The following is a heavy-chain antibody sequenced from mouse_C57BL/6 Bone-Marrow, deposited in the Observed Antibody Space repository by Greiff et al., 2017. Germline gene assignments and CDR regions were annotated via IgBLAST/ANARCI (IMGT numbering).Heavy chain of an antibody. J-gene: IGHJ2*01. V-gene: IGHV5-17*01. CDR1: GFTFSDYG. CDR2: ISRGSSTI. CDR3: ARGYYVDY. Sequence: EVQVVESGGGLVKPGGSLKLSCAASGFTFSDYGMHWVRQAPEKGLEWVAYISRGSSTIYYADTVKGRFSISRDNAKNNLFLQMTSLRSEDTAMYYCARGYYVDYWGQGTTLTVSS.